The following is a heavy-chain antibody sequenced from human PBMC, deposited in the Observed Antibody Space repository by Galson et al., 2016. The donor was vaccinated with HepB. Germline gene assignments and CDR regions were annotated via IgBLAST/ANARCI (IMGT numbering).Heavy chain of an antibody. Sequence: SLRLSCAASGFTISDYWMHWVRQAPGKGLVWVSRIRGDGTFKTYADSVKGRFTISRDNARNTLYLQMDSLRVEDTAVYYCTRSDYGDYWGQGTLVTVSS. J-gene: IGHJ4*02. V-gene: IGHV3-74*03. CDR2: IRGDGTFK. CDR3: TRSDYGDY. CDR1: GFTISDYW.